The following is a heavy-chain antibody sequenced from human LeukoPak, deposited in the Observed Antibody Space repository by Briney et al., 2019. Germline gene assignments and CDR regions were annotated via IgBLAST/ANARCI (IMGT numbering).Heavy chain of an antibody. CDR3: ARATRERSGWPFDY. CDR1: GFTFSSYS. Sequence: GGSLRLSCAASGFTFSSYSMNWVRQAPGKGLEWVSSISSSSSYIYYADSVKGRFTISRDNAKNSLYLQMNSLRAEDTAVYYCARATRERSGWPFDYWGQGTLVTVSS. J-gene: IGHJ4*02. V-gene: IGHV3-21*01. CDR2: ISSSSSYI. D-gene: IGHD6-19*01.